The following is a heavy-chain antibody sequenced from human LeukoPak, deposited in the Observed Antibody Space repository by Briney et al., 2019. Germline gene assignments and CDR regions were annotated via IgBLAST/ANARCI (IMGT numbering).Heavy chain of an antibody. CDR2: IWYDGSNK. J-gene: IGHJ5*02. CDR1: GFTFSSYG. V-gene: IGHV3-33*01. CDR3: ARGSGDIVVVPAAMQCDP. D-gene: IGHD2-2*01. Sequence: GRSLRLSCAASGFTFSSYGMHWVRQAPGKGLEWVAVIWYDGSNKYYADSVKGRFTISRDNSKNTLYLQMNSLRAEDTAVYYCARGSGDIVVVPAAMQCDPWGQGTLVTASS.